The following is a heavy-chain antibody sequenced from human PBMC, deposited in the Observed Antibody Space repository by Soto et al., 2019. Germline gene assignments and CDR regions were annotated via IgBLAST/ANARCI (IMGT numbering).Heavy chain of an antibody. CDR3: AKAAGEQWLIPHLDN. CDR1: GFNFKKFA. CDR2: ISCCGGST. V-gene: IGHV3-23*01. D-gene: IGHD6-19*01. J-gene: IGHJ1*01. Sequence: GGSLRLSCEASGFNFKKFAMGWVRQAPGEGLEWVSGISCCGGSTFYADSVKGRFSLARDDSKNTLSLQLNSLRVEDTAHYYCAKAAGEQWLIPHLDNWGQGT.